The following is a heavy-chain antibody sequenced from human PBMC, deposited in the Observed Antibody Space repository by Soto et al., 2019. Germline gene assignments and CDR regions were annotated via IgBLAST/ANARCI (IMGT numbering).Heavy chain of an antibody. J-gene: IGHJ6*02. V-gene: IGHV4-4*07. CDR3: AREKSILNNYGMDV. Sequence: QVQLQESGPGLVKPSETLSLTCTVSGGSISSYYWSWIRQPPGKGLEWIGRIYTTGSTNYNPSLKSRVTMSVDTSKNQFSLKVTSVTAADTAVYYCAREKSILNNYGMDVWGQGTRSPSP. CDR2: IYTTGST. D-gene: IGHD6-6*01. CDR1: GGSISSYY.